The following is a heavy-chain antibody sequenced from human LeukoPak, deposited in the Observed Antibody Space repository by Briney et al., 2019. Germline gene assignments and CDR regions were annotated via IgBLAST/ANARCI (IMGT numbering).Heavy chain of an antibody. Sequence: PSETLSLTCTVSGGSISSGSYYWSWIRQPAGKGLEWIGRIYTSGSTNYNPSLKSRVTISVDTSKNQFSLKLSSVTAADTAVYYCARGFFIGLNWFDPWGQGTLVTVSS. CDR3: ARGFFIGLNWFDP. CDR1: GGSISSGSYY. V-gene: IGHV4-61*02. J-gene: IGHJ5*02. CDR2: IYTSGST. D-gene: IGHD3-3*01.